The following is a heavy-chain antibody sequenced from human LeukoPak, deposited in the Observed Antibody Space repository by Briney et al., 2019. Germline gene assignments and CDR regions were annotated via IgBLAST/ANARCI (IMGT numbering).Heavy chain of an antibody. V-gene: IGHV4-61*02. J-gene: IGHJ5*02. D-gene: IGHD4-11*01. Sequence: SETLSLTCTVSGGSISSGSYYWSWIRQPAGKGLEWIGRIYTSGSTNYNPSLKSRVTISVDTSENQFSLKLSSVTAADTAVYYCARATATTVHRFDPWGQGTLVTVSS. CDR1: GGSISSGSYY. CDR3: ARATATTVHRFDP. CDR2: IYTSGST.